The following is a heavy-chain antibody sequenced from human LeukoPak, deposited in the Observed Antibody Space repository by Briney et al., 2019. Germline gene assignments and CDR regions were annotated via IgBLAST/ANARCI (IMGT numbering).Heavy chain of an antibody. D-gene: IGHD3-22*01. CDR1: GYTFSSYG. CDR2: VSAYNGKT. Sequence: GASVKVSCKASGYTFSSYGISWVRQAPGHGLGWMAWVSAYNGKTNFARKFRGRVTMTTDTSTSTAYMELRSLRSDDTAIYYCARDRNPYYDGSGYGYCWGQGTLVTVSS. V-gene: IGHV1-18*01. CDR3: ARDRNPYYDGSGYGYC. J-gene: IGHJ4*02.